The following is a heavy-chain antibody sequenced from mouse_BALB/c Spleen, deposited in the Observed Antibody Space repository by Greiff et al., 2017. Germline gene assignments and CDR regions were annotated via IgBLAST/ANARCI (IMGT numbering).Heavy chain of an antibody. CDR3: ARSTDYGYDNYAMDY. V-gene: IGHV1-67*01. D-gene: IGHD2-2*01. J-gene: IGHJ4*01. CDR1: GYTFTDYA. Sequence: QVQLQQSGPELVRPGVSVKISCKGSGYTFTDYAMHWVKQSHAKSLEWIGVISTYYGNTNYNQKFKGKATMTVDKSSSTAYMELARLTSEDSAIYYCARSTDYGYDNYAMDYWGQGTSVTVSS. CDR2: ISTYYGNT.